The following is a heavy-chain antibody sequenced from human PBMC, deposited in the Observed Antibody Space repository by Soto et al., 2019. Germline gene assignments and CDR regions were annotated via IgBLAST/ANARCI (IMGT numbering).Heavy chain of an antibody. CDR3: AREGVEHLDREFEV. Sequence: EVQLVESGGGLVQPGGSLRLSCEASGFIFSMHWMRWVRQAPGKGLEWVANINENGDAQYYVGSLRGRFTVSRDNTKNSLYLQMNNVRVDDTAVYSCAREGVEHLDREFEVWGQGTMVTVSS. J-gene: IGHJ3*01. CDR2: INENGDAQ. D-gene: IGHD1-26*01. CDR1: GFIFSMHW. V-gene: IGHV3-7*01.